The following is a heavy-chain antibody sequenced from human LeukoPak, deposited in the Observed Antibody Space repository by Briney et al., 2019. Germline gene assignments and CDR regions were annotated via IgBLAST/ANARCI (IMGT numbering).Heavy chain of an antibody. CDR3: ARGDCTNGVCSYYYGMDV. V-gene: IGHV1-8*01. CDR2: MNPNSGNT. D-gene: IGHD2-8*01. Sequence: ASVKVSCKASGYTFTSYDINWVRQATGQGLEWMGWMNPNSGNTGYAQKFQGRVTMTRNTSISTAYMELSSLRSEDTAVYYCARGDCTNGVCSYYYGMDVWGQGTTVTVSS. J-gene: IGHJ6*02. CDR1: GYTFTSYD.